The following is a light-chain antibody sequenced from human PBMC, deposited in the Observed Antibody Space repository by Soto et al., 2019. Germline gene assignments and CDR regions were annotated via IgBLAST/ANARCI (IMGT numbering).Light chain of an antibody. V-gene: IGKV3-20*01. CDR2: GTS. J-gene: IGKJ1*01. CDR1: QSVSNNY. Sequence: EIVMTQSPATLSVSPGERATLSCRASQSVSNNYLAWYQQKPGQAPRVLIYGTSSRATGIPDRFSGSGSGTDFTLTISRLEPEDFAVYYCQQYTTSSWTFGQGTKVDIK. CDR3: QQYTTSSWT.